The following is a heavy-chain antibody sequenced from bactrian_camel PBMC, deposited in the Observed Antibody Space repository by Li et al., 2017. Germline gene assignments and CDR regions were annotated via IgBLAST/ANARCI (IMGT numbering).Heavy chain of an antibody. CDR1: ASTSC. D-gene: IGHD6*01. V-gene: IGHV3S54*01. Sequence: HVQLVESGGGSVQEGGSLRLSCAASASTSCMAWFRQAPGKEREGVAVIDTGSGKIIYVDSVRGRFTVTRDKMLLKLEMNNLKPEDTAMYYCAADPVVTGCGGWYRAQGVFDYWGQGTQVTVS. CDR2: IDTGSGKI. CDR3: AADPVVTGCGGWYRAQGVFDY. J-gene: IGHJ4*01.